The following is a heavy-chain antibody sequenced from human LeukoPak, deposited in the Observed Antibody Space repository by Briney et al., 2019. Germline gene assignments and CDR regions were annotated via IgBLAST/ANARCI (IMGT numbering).Heavy chain of an antibody. CDR2: IRSKAIGGTA. V-gene: IGHV3-15*01. J-gene: IGHJ4*02. CDR3: VPPSGSTLGVTGL. Sequence: PGGSLRLSCAASGFTFSSYAMSWVRQAPGKGLEWVGRIRSKAIGGTADYAVPVTGRFTISRDDSKSTLYLQMDSLRTEDTAVYYCVPPSGSTLGVTGLWGQGTLVTVSS. D-gene: IGHD1-26*01. CDR1: GFTFSSYA.